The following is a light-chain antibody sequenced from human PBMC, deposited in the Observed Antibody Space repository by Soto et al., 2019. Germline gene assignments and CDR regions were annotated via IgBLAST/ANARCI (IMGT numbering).Light chain of an antibody. CDR1: NIGTKS. J-gene: IGLJ2*01. V-gene: IGLV3-21*04. CDR3: QVWDSSSDHHVV. Sequence: SYELTQPPSVSEAPGKTARITCGGNNIGTKSVHWYQQKPGQATVLVIYYDSDRSSGIPERFSGSNSGNTATLTISRVEAGDEAVYFCQVWDSSSDHHVVFGGGTKLTVL. CDR2: YDS.